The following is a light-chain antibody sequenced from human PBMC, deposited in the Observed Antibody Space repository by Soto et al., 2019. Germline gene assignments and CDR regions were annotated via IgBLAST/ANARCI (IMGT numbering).Light chain of an antibody. J-gene: IGLJ2*01. CDR1: SSDLGSYNY. V-gene: IGLV2-14*01. Sequence: QSALTQPASVSGSPGQSITISCTGTSSDLGSYNYVSWYQQHPGKAPKLMIYDATNRPSGVSNRFSGSKSGKTASLTISGIQAEDEADYYCSSYTSSSTLVFGGGTKINVL. CDR2: DAT. CDR3: SSYTSSSTLV.